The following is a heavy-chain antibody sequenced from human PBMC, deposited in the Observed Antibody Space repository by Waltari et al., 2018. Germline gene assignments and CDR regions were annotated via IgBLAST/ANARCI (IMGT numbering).Heavy chain of an antibody. Sequence: EVQLVQSGAEVKKPGATVKISCKASGYTFTDYYMHWVQQAPGKGLEWMGRVDPEDSETIYAEKFQGRVTITADTSTDTAYMELSSLRSEDTAVYYCATQMNTIFGVVTSFDYWGQGTLVTVSS. CDR1: GYTFTDYY. CDR2: VDPEDSET. CDR3: ATQMNTIFGVVTSFDY. V-gene: IGHV1-69-2*01. D-gene: IGHD3-3*01. J-gene: IGHJ4*02.